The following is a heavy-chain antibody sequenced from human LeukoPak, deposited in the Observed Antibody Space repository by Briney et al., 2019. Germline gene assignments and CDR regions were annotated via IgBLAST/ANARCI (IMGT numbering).Heavy chain of an antibody. CDR1: GFTVSSNY. J-gene: IGHJ4*02. D-gene: IGHD6-13*01. V-gene: IGHV3-53*01. CDR2: FYTGGST. Sequence: QPGGSLRLSCAASGFTVSSNYMSWVRQAPGKGLEWVSVFYTGGSTYYADSVKGRFTISRDNSKNTLYLQMNGLRAEDTAVYYCARSSIAAAGPFDCWGQGTLVTVSS. CDR3: ARSSIAAAGPFDC.